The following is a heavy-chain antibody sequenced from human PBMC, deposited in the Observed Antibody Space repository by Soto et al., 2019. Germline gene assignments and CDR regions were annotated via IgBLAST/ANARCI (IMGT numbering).Heavy chain of an antibody. CDR1: AGSVTSDPYY. CDR3: AAQGGLESRYFYALFA. J-gene: IGHJ5*02. D-gene: IGHD2-15*01. CDR2: IYYTGST. V-gene: IGHV4-31*03. Sequence: QVQLQQSGPGLVKPSETLSLTCTVPAGSVTSDPYYFTWVRRRPGKGLEWIGYIYYTGSTYYSPSLRSRVSISRDTSKNQFSLGLTSVTAADTAVYYCAAQGGLESRYFYALFAWGQGTLVTVSS.